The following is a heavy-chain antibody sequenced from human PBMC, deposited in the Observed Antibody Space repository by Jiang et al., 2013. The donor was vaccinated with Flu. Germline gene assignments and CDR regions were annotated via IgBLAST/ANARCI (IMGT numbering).Heavy chain of an antibody. Sequence: KPSGTLSLTCAVSGGPINSPTWWSWVRQPPGTGPEWIGEIHHSGTIKYSPSLRSRVTISLDKSKNQYSLRLTSVTAADTAIYYCARVDILISDSAARWFDPWGQGTLVIVSS. CDR3: ARVDILISDSAARWFDP. J-gene: IGHJ5*02. CDR1: GGPINSPTW. CDR2: IHHSGTI. V-gene: IGHV4-4*02. D-gene: IGHD6-6*01.